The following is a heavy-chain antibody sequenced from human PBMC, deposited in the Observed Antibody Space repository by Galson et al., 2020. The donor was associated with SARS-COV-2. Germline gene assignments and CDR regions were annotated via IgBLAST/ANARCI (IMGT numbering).Heavy chain of an antibody. V-gene: IGHV1-3*01. CDR2: INAGNGNT. Sequence: ASVKVSCKASGYTFTSYAMHWVRQAPGQRLEWMGWINAGNGNTKYSQKFQGRVTITRDTSASTAYMELSSLRSEDTAVYYCARDLTGCSSWYYVRCLSPYYYGMDVWGQGTTVTVSS. CDR3: ARDLTGCSSWYYVRCLSPYYYGMDV. CDR1: GYTFTSYA. J-gene: IGHJ6*02. D-gene: IGHD6-13*01.